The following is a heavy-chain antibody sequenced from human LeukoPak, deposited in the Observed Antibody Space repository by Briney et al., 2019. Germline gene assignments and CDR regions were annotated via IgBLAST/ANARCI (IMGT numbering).Heavy chain of an antibody. CDR2: IIPIFGTA. CDR3: ARGLWWYYDSSGHGFDP. Sequence: SVKVSCKASGGTFSSSSISWVRQAPGQGLEWMGGIIPIFGTANYAQKFQGRVTITADESTSTAYMELSSLRSEDTAVYYCARGLWWYYDSSGHGFDPWGQGTLVTVSS. V-gene: IGHV1-69*13. J-gene: IGHJ5*02. CDR1: GGTFSSSS. D-gene: IGHD3-22*01.